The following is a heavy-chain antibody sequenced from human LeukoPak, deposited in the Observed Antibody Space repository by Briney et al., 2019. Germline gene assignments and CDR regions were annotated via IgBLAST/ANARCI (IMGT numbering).Heavy chain of an antibody. V-gene: IGHV3-11*04. CDR2: ISSSGSTI. CDR1: GFTFSDYY. D-gene: IGHD6-13*01. CDR3: ARFTFESSGWYYNRFFDY. J-gene: IGHJ4*02. Sequence: GGSLRLSCAASGFTFSDYYMSWIRQAPGKGLEWVSYISSSGSTIYYADSVKGRFTISRDNAKNSLYLQMNSLRAEDTAVYYCARFTFESSGWYYNRFFDYWGQGTLVTVSS.